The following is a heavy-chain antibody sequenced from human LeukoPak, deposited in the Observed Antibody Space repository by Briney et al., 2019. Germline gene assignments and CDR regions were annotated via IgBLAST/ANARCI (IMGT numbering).Heavy chain of an antibody. V-gene: IGHV1-69*02. J-gene: IGHJ4*02. CDR3: AVAYYYDSSGYFYFDY. CDR2: IIPILGIA. Sequence: SVKVSCKASGGTFSSYTISWVRQAPGQGLEWMGRIIPILGIANYAQKSQGRVTITPDKSTSTAYMELSSLRSEDTAVYYCAVAYYYDSSGYFYFDYWGQVTLVTVSS. CDR1: GGTFSSYT. D-gene: IGHD3-22*01.